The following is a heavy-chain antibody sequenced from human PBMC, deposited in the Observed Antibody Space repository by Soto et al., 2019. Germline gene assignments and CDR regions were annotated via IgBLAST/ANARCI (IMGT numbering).Heavy chain of an antibody. CDR2: IKKDDSKK. CDR3: ARDSGYGSGNSVNQYLDY. V-gene: IGHV3-7*01. Sequence: TLCCTASRIRVNCXXIRCVRQIAAXXLVWLATIKKDDSKKKYXDSVKSRFTMSRDXAKNSVYLQMDRLRAEDTAVYYCARDSGYGSGNSVNQYLDYWGHGTQV. J-gene: IGHJ4*01. D-gene: IGHD3-10*01. CDR1: RIRVNCXX.